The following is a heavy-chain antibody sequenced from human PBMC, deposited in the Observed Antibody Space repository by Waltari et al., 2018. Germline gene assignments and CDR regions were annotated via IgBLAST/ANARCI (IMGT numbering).Heavy chain of an antibody. J-gene: IGHJ4*02. CDR1: GFPFGNAW. Sequence: EVQLVESGGGLVKPGGSLRLSCAASGFPFGNAWMSWVRQAPGKGLEWVGRIKSKTDGGTTDYAAPVKGRFTISRDDSKNTLYLQMNSLKTEDTAVYYCTTLPYGDYGHFDYWGQGTLVTVSS. V-gene: IGHV3-15*01. CDR2: IKSKTDGGTT. CDR3: TTLPYGDYGHFDY. D-gene: IGHD4-17*01.